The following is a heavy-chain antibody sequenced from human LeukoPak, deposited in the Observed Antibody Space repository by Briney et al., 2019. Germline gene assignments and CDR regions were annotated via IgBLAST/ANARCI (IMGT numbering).Heavy chain of an antibody. Sequence: PSETLSLTCTVSGGSISSYYWSWIRQPPGKGLEWIGYIYYSGSTNYNPSLKSRVTISVDTSKNQFSLKLSSVTAADTAVYYCARPGQYRSSLLGYWGQGTLVTVSS. CDR3: ARPGQYRSSLLGY. J-gene: IGHJ4*02. CDR2: IYYSGST. CDR1: GGSISSYY. V-gene: IGHV4-59*12. D-gene: IGHD6-6*01.